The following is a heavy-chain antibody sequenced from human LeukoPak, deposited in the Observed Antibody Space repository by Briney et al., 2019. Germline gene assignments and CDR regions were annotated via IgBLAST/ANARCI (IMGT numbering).Heavy chain of an antibody. J-gene: IGHJ4*02. Sequence: PGGSLRLXCAASGFTVSSNYMSWVRQAPGKGLEWVSVIYSGGSTYYADSVKGRFTISRDNSKNTLYLQMNSLRAEDTAVYYCAREHSGSYFDYWGRGTLVTVSS. CDR2: IYSGGST. V-gene: IGHV3-53*01. CDR1: GFTVSSNY. CDR3: AREHSGSYFDY. D-gene: IGHD1-26*01.